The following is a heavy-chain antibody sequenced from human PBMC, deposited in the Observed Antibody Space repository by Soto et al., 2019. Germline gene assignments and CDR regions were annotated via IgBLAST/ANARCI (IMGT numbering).Heavy chain of an antibody. CDR3: AKDQTYYYDSSGYYPQTWFDY. J-gene: IGHJ4*02. CDR2: ISYDGSNK. D-gene: IGHD3-22*01. V-gene: IGHV3-30*18. CDR1: GFTFSSYG. Sequence: PGGSLRLSCAASGFTFSSYGMHWVRQAPGKXLEWVAVISYDGSNKYYADSVKGRFTISRDNSKNTLYLQMNSLRAEDTAVYYCAKDQTYYYDSSGYYPQTWFDYWGQGTLVTVSS.